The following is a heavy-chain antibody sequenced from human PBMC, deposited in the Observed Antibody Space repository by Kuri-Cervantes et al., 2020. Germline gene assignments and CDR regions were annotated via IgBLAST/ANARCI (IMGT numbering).Heavy chain of an antibody. D-gene: IGHD6-13*01. J-gene: IGHJ4*02. V-gene: IGHV3-33*01. CDR3: ARGRWQQLVPPFGY. Sequence: GESLKISCAASGFTFSSYGMHWVRQAPGKGLEWVAVIWYDRSNKYYADSVKGRFTISRDNSKNTLYLQMNSLRAEDTAVYYCARGRWQQLVPPFGYWGQGTLVTVSS. CDR2: IWYDRSNK. CDR1: GFTFSSYG.